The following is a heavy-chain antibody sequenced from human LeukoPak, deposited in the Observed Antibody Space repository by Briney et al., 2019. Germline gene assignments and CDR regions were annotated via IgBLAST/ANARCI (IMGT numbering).Heavy chain of an antibody. Sequence: GGSLRLSCAASGFTFSSYAMSWVRQAPGKGLEWVSGISGSGASTYYADSVKGRFTISRDNSKNTLYLQMNSLRAEDTAVYYCAKEEVGCSSISCWNYFDYWGQGTLVTVSS. CDR1: GFTFSSYA. V-gene: IGHV3-23*01. J-gene: IGHJ4*02. CDR2: ISGSGAST. CDR3: AKEEVGCSSISCWNYFDY. D-gene: IGHD2-2*01.